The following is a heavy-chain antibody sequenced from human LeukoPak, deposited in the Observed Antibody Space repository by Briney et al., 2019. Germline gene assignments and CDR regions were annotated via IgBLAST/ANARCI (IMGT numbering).Heavy chain of an antibody. J-gene: IGHJ4*02. Sequence: PSETLSLTCTVSGGSVSSGTYYWSWIRQPPGKGLEWIGYIYYSGSTNYNPSLKSRVTISVDTSKNQFSLKLSSVTAVDTAVYYCAREGAVGATTWYFDYWGQGALVTVSS. CDR2: IYYSGST. CDR3: AREGAVGATTWYFDY. D-gene: IGHD1-26*01. CDR1: GGSVSSGTYY. V-gene: IGHV4-61*01.